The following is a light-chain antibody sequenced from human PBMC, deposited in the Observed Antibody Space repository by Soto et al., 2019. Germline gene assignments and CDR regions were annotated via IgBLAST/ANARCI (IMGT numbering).Light chain of an antibody. CDR3: QQYGSSPMYT. V-gene: IGKV3-20*01. J-gene: IGKJ2*01. Sequence: EIVLTQSPGTLSLSPGERATLSCRASQVFSSSYLAWYQQKPGQAPRLLIYGASGRAPGIPDRFSGSGSGTDFTLTISRLEPEDFAVYYCQQYGSSPMYTFGQGTKLEIK. CDR1: QVFSSSY. CDR2: GAS.